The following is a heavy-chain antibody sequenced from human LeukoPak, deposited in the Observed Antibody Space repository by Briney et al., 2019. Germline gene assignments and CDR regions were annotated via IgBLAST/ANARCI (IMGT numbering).Heavy chain of an antibody. CDR3: ARSSYSSSSSV. J-gene: IGHJ3*01. CDR2: INSDGSEG. V-gene: IGHV3-7*03. Sequence: GGSLRLSCAVSGFTFSGFWMSWSRQAPGKGLEWVASINSDGSEGYNADVVKGRFTISRDNAKNSLYLQTNSLRAEDTAVYYCARSSYSSSSSVWGQGTMVTVSS. D-gene: IGHD6-6*01. CDR1: GFTFSGFW.